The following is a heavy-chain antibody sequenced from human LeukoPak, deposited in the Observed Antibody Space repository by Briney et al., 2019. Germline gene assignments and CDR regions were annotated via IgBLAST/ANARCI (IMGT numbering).Heavy chain of an antibody. D-gene: IGHD3-22*01. J-gene: IGHJ5*02. CDR2: VYSSGDT. CDR1: GGSISGYF. Sequence: SETLSLTCTVSGGSISGYFWGWIRQPAGSGLEWIGRVYSSGDTDYNPSLRSRVAMSSDTSKNQFSLRVNSVTAADTAVYYCVRSGYFSGSYFDPWSQGILVTVSS. CDR3: VRSGYFSGSYFDP. V-gene: IGHV4-4*07.